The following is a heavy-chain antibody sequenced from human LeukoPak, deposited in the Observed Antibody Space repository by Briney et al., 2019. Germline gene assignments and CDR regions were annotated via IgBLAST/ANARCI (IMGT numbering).Heavy chain of an antibody. CDR2: IRYDGNNK. V-gene: IGHV3-30*02. CDR1: GFTFSSSD. J-gene: IGHJ5*01. D-gene: IGHD3-16*01. Sequence: PGGSLRLSCAASGFTFSSSDMHWVRQAPGKGLEWVASIRYDGNNKYYADSVKGRLTITRDNSKNTLYLQMNSLRAADTAVSYCAKGYRNHLLILLDSWGQGTLVTVSS. CDR3: AKGYRNHLLILLDS.